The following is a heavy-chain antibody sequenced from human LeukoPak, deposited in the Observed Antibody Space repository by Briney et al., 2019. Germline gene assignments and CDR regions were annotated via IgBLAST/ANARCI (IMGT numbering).Heavy chain of an antibody. CDR3: AKAELWGFIVVVPHGMDV. CDR1: GFTFSSYA. J-gene: IGHJ6*02. Sequence: QAGGSLRLSCAASGFTFSSYAMSWVRQAPGKGLEWVSAISGSGGSTYYADSVKGRFTISRDNSKNTLYLQMNSLRAEDTAVYYCAKAELWGFIVVVPHGMDVWGQGTTVTVSS. CDR2: ISGSGGST. V-gene: IGHV3-23*01. D-gene: IGHD2-2*01.